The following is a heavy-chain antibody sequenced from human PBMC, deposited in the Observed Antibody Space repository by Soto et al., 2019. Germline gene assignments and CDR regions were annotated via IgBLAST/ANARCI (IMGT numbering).Heavy chain of an antibody. V-gene: IGHV1-69*12. CDR1: GGTFSSYA. D-gene: IGHD3-9*01. J-gene: IGHJ4*02. CDR2: IIPIFGTA. CDR3: AREDGYFDWLSFDY. Sequence: QVQLVQSGAEVKKPGSSVKVSCKASGGTFSSYAISWVRQAPGQGLEWMGGIIPIFGTANYAQKFQGRVTXXAXEXXSTAYMELSSLRSEDTAVYYCAREDGYFDWLSFDYWGQGTLVTVSS.